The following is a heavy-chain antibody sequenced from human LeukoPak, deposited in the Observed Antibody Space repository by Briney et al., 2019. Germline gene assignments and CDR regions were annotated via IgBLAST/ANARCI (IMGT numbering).Heavy chain of an antibody. CDR1: GYTFTSYE. CDR2: INPNSGGT. V-gene: IGHV1-2*02. J-gene: IGHJ3*02. Sequence: ASVKVSCKASGYTFTSYEINWARQATGQGLEWMGWINPNSGGTNYAQKFQGRVTMTRDTSISTAYMELSRLRSDDTAVYYCARSMYYYDSSGYRRTTPRGPYAFDIWGQGTMVTVSS. CDR3: ARSMYYYDSSGYRRTTPRGPYAFDI. D-gene: IGHD3-22*01.